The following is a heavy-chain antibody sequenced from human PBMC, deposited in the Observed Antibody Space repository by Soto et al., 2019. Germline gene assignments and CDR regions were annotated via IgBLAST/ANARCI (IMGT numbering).Heavy chain of an antibody. CDR3: ARDQGTTVTTMGNGDY. Sequence: SETLSLTCTVSGCSISSGDYYWSWIRQPPGKGLEWIGYIYYSGSTYYNPSLKSRVTISVDTSKNQFSLKLSSVTAADTAVYYCARDQGTTVTTMGNGDYWGQGTLVTVSS. CDR1: GCSISSGDYY. D-gene: IGHD4-17*01. J-gene: IGHJ4*02. V-gene: IGHV4-30-4*01. CDR2: IYYSGST.